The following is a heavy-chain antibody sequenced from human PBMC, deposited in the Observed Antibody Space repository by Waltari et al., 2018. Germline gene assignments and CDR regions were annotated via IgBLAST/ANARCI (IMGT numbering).Heavy chain of an antibody. CDR1: GFTFSKYG. CDR3: ARREWELLAGYYFDF. J-gene: IGHJ4*02. Sequence: EVQLLESGGGLVRPGGSLRLSGAGAGFTFSKYGMSWVRQAPGKGLGWVAGISGRGDNTYYADSVKGRFTMSRDNSKNTLYLEINSLRAEDTAVYYCARREWELLAGYYFDFWGQGTLVTVSS. CDR2: ISGRGDNT. V-gene: IGHV3-23*01. D-gene: IGHD1-26*01.